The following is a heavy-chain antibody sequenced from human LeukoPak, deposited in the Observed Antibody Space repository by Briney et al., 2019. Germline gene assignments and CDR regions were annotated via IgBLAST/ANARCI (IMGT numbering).Heavy chain of an antibody. CDR1: GGSISSSSYY. CDR2: IYYSGST. V-gene: IGHV4-39*01. Sequence: SETLSLTCTVSGGSISSSSYYWGGIRQPPGKGLEWIGSIYYSGSTYYNPSLKSRVTISVDTSKNQFSLKLSSVTAADTAVYYCARKLQLWLPGNWFDPWGQGTLVTVSS. J-gene: IGHJ5*02. D-gene: IGHD5-18*01. CDR3: ARKLQLWLPGNWFDP.